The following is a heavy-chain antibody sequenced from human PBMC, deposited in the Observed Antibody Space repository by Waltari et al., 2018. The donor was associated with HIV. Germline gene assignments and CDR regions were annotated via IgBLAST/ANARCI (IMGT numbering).Heavy chain of an antibody. CDR2: IKTKGNGGAT. CDR1: GFTLNSVW. J-gene: IGHJ4*02. CDR3: TSEEDYGSGSHFDY. V-gene: IGHV3-15*01. Sequence: EVQLVESGGDLLKPGGCLRLSCAASGFTLNSVWMSWVRQAPGKGLEWCDLIKTKGNGGATVYAAAVKGRFTISRDESKHTVYLQMNSLKIEDTAVYYCTSEEDYGSGSHFDYWGQGTLVTVSS. D-gene: IGHD3-10*01.